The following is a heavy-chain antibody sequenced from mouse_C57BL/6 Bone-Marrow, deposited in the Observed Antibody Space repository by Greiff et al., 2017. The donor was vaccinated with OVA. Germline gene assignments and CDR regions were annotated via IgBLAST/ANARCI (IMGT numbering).Heavy chain of an antibody. V-gene: IGHV10-3*01. CDR3: VRDHDYEGTRYYFDY. CDR2: IRSKSSNYAT. J-gene: IGHJ2*01. D-gene: IGHD2-4*01. Sequence: EVKLVESGGGLVQPKGSLKLSCAASGFTFNTYAMHWVRQAPGKGLEWVARIRSKSSNYATYYADSVKDRFTISRDDSQSMLYLQMNNLKTEDTAMYYCVRDHDYEGTRYYFDYWGQGTTLTVSS. CDR1: GFTFNTYA.